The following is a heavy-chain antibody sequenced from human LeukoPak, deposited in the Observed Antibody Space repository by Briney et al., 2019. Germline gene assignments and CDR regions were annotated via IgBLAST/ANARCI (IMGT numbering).Heavy chain of an antibody. J-gene: IGHJ4*02. Sequence: GGSLGLSCAASGFTFSSYAMSWVRQAPGKGLEWVSAISGSGGSTYYADSVKGRFTISRDNSKNTLYLQMNSLRAEDTAVYYCAKPVYDILTGYYNGILDYWGQGTLVTVSS. CDR3: AKPVYDILTGYYNGILDY. V-gene: IGHV3-23*01. D-gene: IGHD3-9*01. CDR1: GFTFSSYA. CDR2: ISGSGGST.